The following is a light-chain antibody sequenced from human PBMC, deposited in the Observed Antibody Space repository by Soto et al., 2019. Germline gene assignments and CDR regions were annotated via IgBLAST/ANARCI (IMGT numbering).Light chain of an antibody. Sequence: TVMTQSPVTLSVSPGDTATLSCRASQRVSSHLAWYQQKPGQPPRLLIYAASTRATGIPARFSGSGSGTEFTLTISSLQSEDSAVYYCQQYNSWLWTFGQGTKVDIK. CDR1: QRVSSH. V-gene: IGKV3-15*01. J-gene: IGKJ1*01. CDR2: AAS. CDR3: QQYNSWLWT.